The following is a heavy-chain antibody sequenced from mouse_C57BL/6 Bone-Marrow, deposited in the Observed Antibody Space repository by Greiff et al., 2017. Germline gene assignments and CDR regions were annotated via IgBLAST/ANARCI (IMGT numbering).Heavy chain of an antibody. CDR3: ARFWYFDV. J-gene: IGHJ1*03. Sequence: QVQLKQSGAELARPGASVTMSCKASGYTFTSYTMPWVKQRPGQGLEWIGYINPSSGYTKYNQKFKDKATMTADKSSSTSYMQRSSLTSEDSAVYYCARFWYFDVWGTGTTVTVSS. CDR1: GYTFTSYT. V-gene: IGHV1-4*01. CDR2: INPSSGYT.